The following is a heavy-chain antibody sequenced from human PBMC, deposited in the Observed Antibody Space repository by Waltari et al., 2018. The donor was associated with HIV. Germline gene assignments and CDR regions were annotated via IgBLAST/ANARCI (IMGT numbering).Heavy chain of an antibody. Sequence: QVQLVQSGAEVKKPGASVKVSCKASGNTFTRDVVSWVRQAPGQGLEWMGWISAYNGNRNYAQKFQGRVTMTTDTSTITAYMELRSLRSDDTAVYYCARYPEAFDWLLGPYYFDSWGQGTLVTVSS. CDR3: ARYPEAFDWLLGPYYFDS. D-gene: IGHD3-9*01. J-gene: IGHJ4*02. CDR1: GNTFTRDV. V-gene: IGHV1-18*01. CDR2: ISAYNGNR.